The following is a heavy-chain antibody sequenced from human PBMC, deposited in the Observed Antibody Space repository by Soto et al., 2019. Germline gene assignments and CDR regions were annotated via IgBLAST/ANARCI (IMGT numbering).Heavy chain of an antibody. D-gene: IGHD2-21*02. Sequence: QITLKESGPTLVKPTQTLTLTCTFPGFSFSSIGEGVGWIRQPPGKALEWLALIYWDDDKRYSPSLKSRLTITXDXSXNXLVLTMTNMEPVDTATYYCVQSRCGGDCLQSYSSHSYYGLDVWGQGTTVTVSS. CDR3: VQSRCGGDCLQSYSSHSYYGLDV. CDR1: GFSFSSIGEG. CDR2: IYWDDDK. V-gene: IGHV2-5*02. J-gene: IGHJ6*02.